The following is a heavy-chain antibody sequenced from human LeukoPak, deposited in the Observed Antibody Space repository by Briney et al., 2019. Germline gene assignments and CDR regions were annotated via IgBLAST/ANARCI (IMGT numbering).Heavy chain of an antibody. V-gene: IGHV1-8*01. CDR3: GRAGSHDRQTIDF. J-gene: IGHJ4*02. D-gene: IGHD1-26*01. Sequence: ASVKVSCKTSGYTFTTYDINWVRQATGQGLEWMGWLNPNSDNTASAQSFQGRLTLTRNTSISTAYMELSSLRSEDTAIYYCGRAGSHDRQTIDFWGQGTLVSVSS. CDR1: GYTFTTYD. CDR2: LNPNSDNT.